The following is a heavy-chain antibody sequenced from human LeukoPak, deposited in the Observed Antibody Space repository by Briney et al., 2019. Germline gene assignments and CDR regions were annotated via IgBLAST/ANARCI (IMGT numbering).Heavy chain of an antibody. CDR3: AREGFSGVVVNLVDDAFDI. Sequence: GGSLRLSCAASGFTFSDYYMSWIRQAPGKGLEWVSYISGSGNTIYYADSVKGRFTISRANAKNSLYLQMNGLGAEDTAVYYCAREGFSGVVVNLVDDAFDIWGQRTMVTVSS. D-gene: IGHD2-15*01. V-gene: IGHV3-11*04. CDR1: GFTFSDYY. CDR2: ISGSGNTI. J-gene: IGHJ3*02.